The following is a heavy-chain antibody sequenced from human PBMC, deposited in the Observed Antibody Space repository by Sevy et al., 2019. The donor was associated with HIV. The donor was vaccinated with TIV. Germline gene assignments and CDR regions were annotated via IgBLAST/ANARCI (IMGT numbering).Heavy chain of an antibody. CDR3: AGMATTHDAFDI. CDR2: IWYDGSNK. Sequence: GGSLRLSCAASGFTVSSNYMSWVRQAPGKGLEWVAVIWYDGSNKYYADSVKGRFTISRDNSKNTLYLQMNSLRAEDTAVYYCAGMATTHDAFDIWGQGTMVTVSS. CDR1: GFTVSSNY. V-gene: IGHV3-33*08. J-gene: IGHJ3*02. D-gene: IGHD5-12*01.